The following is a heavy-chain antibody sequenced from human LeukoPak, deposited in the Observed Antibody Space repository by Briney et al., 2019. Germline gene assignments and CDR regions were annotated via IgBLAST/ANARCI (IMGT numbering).Heavy chain of an antibody. Sequence: SETLSLTCAVSGGSISSNNWWSWVRQPPGKGLEWIGEIYHSGSTNYNPSLKSRVTISVDTSKNQFSLKLSSVTAADTAVYYCARDLTMVRGVIDYWGQGTLVTVSS. CDR2: IYHSGST. D-gene: IGHD3-10*01. V-gene: IGHV4-4*02. J-gene: IGHJ4*02. CDR1: GGSISSNNW. CDR3: ARDLTMVRGVIDY.